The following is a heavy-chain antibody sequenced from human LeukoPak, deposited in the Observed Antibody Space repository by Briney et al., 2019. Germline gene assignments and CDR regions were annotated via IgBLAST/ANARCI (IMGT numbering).Heavy chain of an antibody. CDR3: ARDTSFYYFDY. CDR1: GFTFSSYE. J-gene: IGHJ4*02. CDR2: ISSSSSTI. V-gene: IGHV3-48*03. D-gene: IGHD3-16*01. Sequence: GGSLRLSCAASGFTFSSYEMNWVRQAPGKGLEWASYISSSSSTIYYADSVKGRFTISRDNAKNSLYLQMNSLRAEDTAVYYCARDTSFYYFDYWGQGTLVTVSS.